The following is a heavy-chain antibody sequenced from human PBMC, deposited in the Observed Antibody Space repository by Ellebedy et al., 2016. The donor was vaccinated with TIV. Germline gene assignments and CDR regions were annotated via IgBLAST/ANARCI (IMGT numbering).Heavy chain of an antibody. J-gene: IGHJ4*02. Sequence: MPSETLSLTCAVYGGSFSGYYWSWIRQPPGKGLEWIGEINHSGSPNYNPSPKSRVTISVDTSKNQFSLKLSSVTAADTAVYYCARDYYGSGKYFDYWGQGTLVTVSS. CDR1: GGSFSGYY. CDR2: INHSGSP. D-gene: IGHD3-10*01. CDR3: ARDYYGSGKYFDY. V-gene: IGHV4-34*01.